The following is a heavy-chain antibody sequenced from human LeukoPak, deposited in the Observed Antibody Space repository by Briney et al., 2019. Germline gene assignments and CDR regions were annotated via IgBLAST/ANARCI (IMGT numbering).Heavy chain of an antibody. J-gene: IGHJ4*02. V-gene: IGHV3-23*01. CDR2: ITVSGDTT. CDR3: AQGYSSGWFPY. D-gene: IGHD6-19*01. CDR1: GFSVSSYG. Sequence: PGGSLRLSCAVSGFSVSSYGTSWVRQAPGKGLEWVSAITVSGDTTYYADSVKGRFIISRDNSKNTLYLQMNSLRAEDTAVYYCAQGYSSGWFPYWGQGTLVTVSS.